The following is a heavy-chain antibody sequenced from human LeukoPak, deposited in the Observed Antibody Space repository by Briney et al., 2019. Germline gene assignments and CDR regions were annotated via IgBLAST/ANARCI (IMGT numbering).Heavy chain of an antibody. D-gene: IGHD5-24*01. CDR3: ARDYLGEEMAAIDTSDI. J-gene: IGHJ3*02. CDR1: GFTVSSNY. CDR2: IYSGGST. V-gene: IGHV3-53*01. Sequence: GGSLRLSCAASGFTVSSNYMSRVRQAPGKGLEWVSVIYSGGSTYYADSVRGRFTISRDISNNTLYLQMNNLRAEDTAVYYCARDYLGEEMAAIDTSDIWGQGTMVTVSS.